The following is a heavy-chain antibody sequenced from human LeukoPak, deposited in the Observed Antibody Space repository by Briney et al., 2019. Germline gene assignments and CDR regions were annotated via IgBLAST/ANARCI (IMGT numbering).Heavy chain of an antibody. CDR3: ARADVEMAEVDY. J-gene: IGHJ4*02. CDR1: GFTFSDYY. CDR2: ISSSSSTI. D-gene: IGHD5-24*01. Sequence: GGSLRLSCAASGFTFSDYYMSWIRQAPGKGLEWVSSISSSSSTIYYADSVKGRFTISRDNAKNSLYLLMNSLRAEDTAVYYCARADVEMAEVDYWGQGTLVTVSS. V-gene: IGHV3-11*04.